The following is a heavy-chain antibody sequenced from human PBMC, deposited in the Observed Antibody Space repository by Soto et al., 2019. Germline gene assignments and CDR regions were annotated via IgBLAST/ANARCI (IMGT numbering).Heavy chain of an antibody. D-gene: IGHD6-19*01. CDR2: INSDGSST. V-gene: IGHV3-74*01. CDR3: ARVIAVAGQGY. J-gene: IGHJ4*02. Sequence: GSLRLSCAASVFTFSSYWMHWARQVPGKGLVWVSRINSDGSSTSYADSVKGRFTISRDNAKNTLYLQMNSLRAEDTAVYYCARVIAVAGQGYWGQGTLVTVS. CDR1: VFTFSSYW.